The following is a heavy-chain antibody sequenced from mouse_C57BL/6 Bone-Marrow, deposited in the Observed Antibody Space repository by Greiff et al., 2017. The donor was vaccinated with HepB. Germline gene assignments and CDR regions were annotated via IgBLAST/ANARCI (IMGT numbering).Heavy chain of an antibody. CDR3: ARMCLTYYSNLY. J-gene: IGHJ3*01. CDR2: IDPSDSYT. CDR1: GYTFTSYW. Sequence: QVQLQQPGAELVRPGTSVKLSCKASGYTFTSYWMHWVKQRPGQGLEWIGVIDPSDSYTNYNQKFKGKATLTVDTSSSTAYMQLSSLTSEDSAVYDCARMCLTYYSNLYWGQGTLVTVSA. V-gene: IGHV1-59*01. D-gene: IGHD2-5*01.